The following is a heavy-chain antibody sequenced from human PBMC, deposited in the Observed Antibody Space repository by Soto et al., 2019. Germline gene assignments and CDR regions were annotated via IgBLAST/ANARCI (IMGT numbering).Heavy chain of an antibody. J-gene: IGHJ6*02. D-gene: IGHD2-2*01. CDR3: ASREPGVVVPAARTTYYYYGMDV. Sequence: SVKVSCKASGGTFSSYAISWVRQAPGQGLEWMGGIIPIFGTANYAQKFQGRVTITADESTSTAYMELSSLRSEDTAVYYCASREPGVVVPAARTTYYYYGMDVCGQGTTVTVYS. V-gene: IGHV1-69*13. CDR1: GGTFSSYA. CDR2: IIPIFGTA.